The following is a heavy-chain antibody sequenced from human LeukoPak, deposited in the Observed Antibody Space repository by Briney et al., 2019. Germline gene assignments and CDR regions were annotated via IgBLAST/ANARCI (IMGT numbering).Heavy chain of an antibody. V-gene: IGHV1-8*01. Sequence: ASVKVSCKASGYTFTSYDINWVRQATGQGLEWMGWMNPNSGNTGYAQKFQGRVTMTRNTSISTAYMELSSLRSDDTAGYYCARAAMASEFDYWGQGTLVTVSS. CDR1: GYTFTSYD. CDR3: ARAAMASEFDY. D-gene: IGHD5-18*01. CDR2: MNPNSGNT. J-gene: IGHJ4*02.